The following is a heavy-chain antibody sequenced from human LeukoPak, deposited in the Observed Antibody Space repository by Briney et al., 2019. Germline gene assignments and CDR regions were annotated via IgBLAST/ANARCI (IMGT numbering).Heavy chain of an antibody. J-gene: IGHJ4*02. CDR2: ISGSDDST. CDR3: AKSRSGGGSCYNY. CDR1: GFIFSNYA. V-gene: IGHV3-23*01. D-gene: IGHD2-15*01. Sequence: GGSLRLSCAASGFIFSNYAMTWVRQATWKRLEWVSTISGSDDSTFYADSVRGRFTISRDNSKNTLYLQMNSLRAEDTAVYYCAKSRSGGGSCYNYWGQGTLVTVSS.